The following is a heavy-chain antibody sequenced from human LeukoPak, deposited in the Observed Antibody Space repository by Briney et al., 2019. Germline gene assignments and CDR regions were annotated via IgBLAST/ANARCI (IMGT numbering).Heavy chain of an antibody. CDR1: GFTFSSYG. J-gene: IGHJ4*02. CDR2: ISYDGSNK. CDR3: AKDSGSYLAQYYFDY. Sequence: GRSLRLSCAASGFTFSSYGMHWVRQAPGKGLEWVAVISYDGSNKYYADSVKGRLTISRDNSKNTLYLQMNSLRAEDTAVYYCAKDSGSYLAQYYFDYWGQGTLVTVSS. V-gene: IGHV3-30*18. D-gene: IGHD1-26*01.